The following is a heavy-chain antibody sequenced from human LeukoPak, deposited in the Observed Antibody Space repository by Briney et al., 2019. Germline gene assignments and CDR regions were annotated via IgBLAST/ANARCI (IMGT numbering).Heavy chain of an antibody. V-gene: IGHV4-59*01. J-gene: IGHJ4*02. CDR3: ARDTTVASGMQY. Sequence: PSETLSLTCTVSGGSISTFSWSWIRQFPGKGLEWIGSIYIKSTNYNPSLKSRVAISVDTSNNQFSLRLDSVTTADTAVYYCARDTTVASGMQYWGQGTLVTVSS. D-gene: IGHD6-19*01. CDR2: IYIKST. CDR1: GGSISTFS.